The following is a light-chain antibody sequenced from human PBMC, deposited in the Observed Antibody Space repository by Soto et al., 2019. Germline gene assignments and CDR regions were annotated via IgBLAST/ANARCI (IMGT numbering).Light chain of an antibody. Sequence: EIVMTQSPATLSVSPGERATLSCRASQSVSSNLAWYQQKPGQAPRLLIYGASTRATGIPARFSGSGSGTEFTLTISSLQSEDFAVYYCHQYNNWPFAFGPGTNVDIK. CDR3: HQYNNWPFA. J-gene: IGKJ3*01. CDR1: QSVSSN. CDR2: GAS. V-gene: IGKV3-15*01.